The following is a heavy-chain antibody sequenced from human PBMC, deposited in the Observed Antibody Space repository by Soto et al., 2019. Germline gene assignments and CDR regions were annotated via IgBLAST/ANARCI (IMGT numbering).Heavy chain of an antibody. D-gene: IGHD3-10*01. CDR2: IIPIFGTA. CDR1: GGTFSSYA. CDR3: AGPGSGSYYTKFGYYYGMDV. V-gene: IGHV1-69*13. Sequence: ASVKVSCKASGGTFSSYAIRWVRQAPGQGLEWMGGIIPIFGTANYAQKFQGRVTITADESTSTAYMELSSLRSEDTAVYYCAGPGSGSYYTKFGYYYGMDVWGQGTTVTVS. J-gene: IGHJ6*02.